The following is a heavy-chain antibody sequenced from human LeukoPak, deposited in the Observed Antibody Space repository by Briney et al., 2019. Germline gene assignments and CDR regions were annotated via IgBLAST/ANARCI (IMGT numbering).Heavy chain of an antibody. D-gene: IGHD6-13*01. CDR2: IIPIFGTA. V-gene: IGHV1-69*13. CDR3: AIHPSSSSWYSLYYYYGMDV. Sequence: GASVKVSCKASGGTFSSYAISWVRQAPGQGLEWMGGIIPIFGTANYAQKFQGRVTITADESTSTAYMELSSLRSEDTAVYYCAIHPSSSSWYSLYYYYGMDVWGQGTTVTVSS. CDR1: GGTFSSYA. J-gene: IGHJ6*02.